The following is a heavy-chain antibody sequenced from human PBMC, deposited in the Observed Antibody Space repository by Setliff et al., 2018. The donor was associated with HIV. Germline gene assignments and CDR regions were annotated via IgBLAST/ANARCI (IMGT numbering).Heavy chain of an antibody. CDR1: GGSISSGSYY. J-gene: IGHJ3*01. CDR3: ARAPPGIQNDAFDV. CDR2: IYTNGYT. Sequence: LSLTCSVSGGSISSGSYYWTWIRQPAGKGPEWIGHIYTNGYTNYKPSLKSRVTISVDTSKNQFSLKLTSVTAADTAVYYCARAPPGIQNDAFDVWGQGTMVTVSS. V-gene: IGHV4-61*09.